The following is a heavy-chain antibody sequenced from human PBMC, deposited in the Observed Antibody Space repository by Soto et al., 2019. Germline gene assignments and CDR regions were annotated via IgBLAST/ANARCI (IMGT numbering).Heavy chain of an antibody. V-gene: IGHV3-23*01. CDR1: GFTFSSYV. CDR3: AKVRADYYDSSGPIDY. CDR2: ISGSGGST. J-gene: IGHJ4*02. Sequence: EVQLLESGGGLVQPGGSLRLSCAASGFTFSSYVMSWVRQAPGKGLEWVSAISGSGGSTYYGDSVKGRFTISRDNSKNTLYLQMNSLRAEDTAVYYCAKVRADYYDSSGPIDYWGQGPLVTVSS. D-gene: IGHD3-22*01.